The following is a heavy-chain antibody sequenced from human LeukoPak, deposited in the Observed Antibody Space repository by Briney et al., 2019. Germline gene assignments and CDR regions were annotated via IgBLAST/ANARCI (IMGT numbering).Heavy chain of an antibody. CDR1: GFPFGSFV. D-gene: IGHD3-9*01. CDR3: ARDHDWAFDL. Sequence: GGSLRLSCEGSGFPFGSFVMSWVRQAPGKGLEWIAYINHNAEMIFYPDFVKGRFTISRDNPKKSLYLQMNALRYEDTAIYYCARDHDWAFDLWGQGTLVTVSS. J-gene: IGHJ4*02. V-gene: IGHV3-48*02. CDR2: INHNAEMI.